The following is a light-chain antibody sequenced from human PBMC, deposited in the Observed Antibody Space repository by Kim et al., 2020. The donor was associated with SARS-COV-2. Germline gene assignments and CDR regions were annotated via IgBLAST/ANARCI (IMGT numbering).Light chain of an antibody. J-gene: IGKJ5*01. CDR1: QTIRGDS. Sequence: EMVLTQSPGTVSLSPGETVTLSCRASQTIRGDSLAWYQQRPGQAPRVLIYGASSRATGMPDRFSASGSGKDFTLTISRLQPEDFAVYYCQQYVDSPLTFGQGTRLEIK. CDR2: GAS. CDR3: QQYVDSPLT. V-gene: IGKV3-20*01.